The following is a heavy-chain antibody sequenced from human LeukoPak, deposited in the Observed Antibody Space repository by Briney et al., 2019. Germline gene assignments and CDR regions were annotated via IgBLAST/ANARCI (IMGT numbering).Heavy chain of an antibody. CDR1: GFTFSSYG. V-gene: IGHV3-30*02. Sequence: GGSLRLSCAVSGFTFSSYGMHWVRQAPGKGLEWVAFIRYDGSNKYYADSVKGRFTISRDNSKNTLYLQMNSLRAEDTAVYYCASSYYDSSGRWFDPWGQGTLVTVSS. D-gene: IGHD3-22*01. J-gene: IGHJ5*02. CDR2: IRYDGSNK. CDR3: ASSYYDSSGRWFDP.